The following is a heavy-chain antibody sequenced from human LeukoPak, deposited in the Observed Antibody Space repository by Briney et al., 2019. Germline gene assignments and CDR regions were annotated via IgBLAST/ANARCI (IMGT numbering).Heavy chain of an antibody. Sequence: GESLKISCKHSEYSFPNYCIGWVRQMPGKGLEWMGIIYPDDSDTRYSPSSQDQVTISADKSLSAAYLQWSSRKASDTAMYYCAIGRGGQQLGDYWGQGTLVTVSS. J-gene: IGHJ4*02. D-gene: IGHD6-13*01. V-gene: IGHV5-51*01. CDR2: IYPDDSDT. CDR3: AIGRGGQQLGDY. CDR1: EYSFPNYC.